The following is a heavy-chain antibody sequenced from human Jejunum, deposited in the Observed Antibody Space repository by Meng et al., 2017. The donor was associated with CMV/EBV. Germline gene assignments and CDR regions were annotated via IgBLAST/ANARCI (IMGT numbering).Heavy chain of an antibody. J-gene: IGHJ4*02. CDR2: INQDGSER. V-gene: IGHV3-7*01. CDR3: ARGVVTGVDYFDH. D-gene: IGHD4-23*01. Sequence: SGISFSNYWMSWVRQAPGKGLEWVANINQDGSERYYVDSVKGRFTISRDDAKNSLFLQMSSLRDEDTAVYYCARGVVTGVDYFDHWGQGTLVTVS. CDR1: GISFSNYW.